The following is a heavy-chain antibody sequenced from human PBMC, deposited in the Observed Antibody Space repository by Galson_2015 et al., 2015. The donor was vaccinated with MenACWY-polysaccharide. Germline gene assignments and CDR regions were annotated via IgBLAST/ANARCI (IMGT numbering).Heavy chain of an antibody. CDR3: ARDQRGVGGPDY. CDR1: GFTFSSYG. Sequence: SLRLSCAASGFTFSSYGMHWVRQAPGKGLEWVAVIWYDGSNKYYADSVKGRFTISRDNSKNTLYLQMNSLRAEDTAVYYCARDQRGVGGPDYWGQGTLVTVSS. V-gene: IGHV3-33*01. J-gene: IGHJ4*02. D-gene: IGHD3-16*01. CDR2: IWYDGSNK.